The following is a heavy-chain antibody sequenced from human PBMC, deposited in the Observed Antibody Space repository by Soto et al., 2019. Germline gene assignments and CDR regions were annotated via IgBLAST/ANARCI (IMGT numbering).Heavy chain of an antibody. D-gene: IGHD1-7*01. Sequence: QVQLVESGGGVVQPGGSLRLSCQASGFNFDNYGMHWVRQAPGKGLEWVAVITYDGSFQYYADSVKGRFTISRDNSNNTLSLHLNTLKPEDTAVYHCAKDRVGGTFYTPLAFWGQGTLVTVSS. CDR1: GFNFDNYG. J-gene: IGHJ4*02. CDR3: AKDRVGGTFYTPLAF. CDR2: ITYDGSFQ. V-gene: IGHV3-30*18.